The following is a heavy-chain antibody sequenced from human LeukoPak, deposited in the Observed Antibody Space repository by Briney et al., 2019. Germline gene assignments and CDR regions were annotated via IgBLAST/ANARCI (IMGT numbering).Heavy chain of an antibody. CDR2: ISSSGSTI. Sequence: GGSLRLSCAASGFTFSDYYMSWIRQAPGKGLEWVSYISSSGSTIYYADSVKGRFTISRDNAKNSLYLQMNSLRAEDTAVYYCARTYYDFWSGYLGPTNDAFDIWGQGTMVTVSS. CDR3: ARTYYDFWSGYLGPTNDAFDI. J-gene: IGHJ3*02. D-gene: IGHD3-3*01. V-gene: IGHV3-11*01. CDR1: GFTFSDYY.